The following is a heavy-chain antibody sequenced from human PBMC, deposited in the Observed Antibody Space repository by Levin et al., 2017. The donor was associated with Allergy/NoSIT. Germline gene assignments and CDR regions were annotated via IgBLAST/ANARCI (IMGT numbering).Heavy chain of an antibody. CDR3: ARDASWFGELFPFDY. CDR2: ISSSSSTI. J-gene: IGHJ4*02. CDR1: GFTFSSYS. D-gene: IGHD3-10*01. Sequence: AGGSLRLSCAASGFTFSSYSMNWVRQAPGKGLEWVSYISSSSSTIYYADSVKGRFTISRDNAKNSLYLQMNSLRAEDTAVYYCARDASWFGELFPFDYWGQGTLVTVSS. V-gene: IGHV3-48*01.